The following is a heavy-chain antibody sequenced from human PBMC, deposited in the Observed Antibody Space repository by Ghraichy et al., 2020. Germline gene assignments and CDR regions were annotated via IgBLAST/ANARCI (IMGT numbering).Heavy chain of an antibody. CDR2: ITSSSRTI. J-gene: IGHJ6*02. CDR3: ARGATVVRFFYYDGMDV. V-gene: IGHV3-48*02. CDR1: GFTLSSYS. D-gene: IGHD4-23*01. Sequence: GGSRRLSCVGSGFTLSSYSMNWVRQSPGKGLEWVAYITSSSRTISYADSVKGRFTISRDTAQNSLYLQMNSLRDEDTAIYYCARGATVVRFFYYDGMDVWGQGTTVTVSS.